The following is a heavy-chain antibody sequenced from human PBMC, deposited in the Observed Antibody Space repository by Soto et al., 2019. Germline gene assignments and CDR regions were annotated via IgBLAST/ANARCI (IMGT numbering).Heavy chain of an antibody. D-gene: IGHD3-22*01. CDR3: VRVGRLKYYYDSSGPEGFQH. Sequence: SETLSLTCTVSGGSISSGDYYWSWIRQPPGKGLEWIGYIYYSGSTYYNPSLKSRVTISVDTSKNQFSLKLSSVTAADTAVYYCVRVGRLKYYYDSSGPEGFQHWGQGTLVTVSS. CDR2: IYYSGST. CDR1: GGSISSGDYY. J-gene: IGHJ1*01. V-gene: IGHV4-30-4*01.